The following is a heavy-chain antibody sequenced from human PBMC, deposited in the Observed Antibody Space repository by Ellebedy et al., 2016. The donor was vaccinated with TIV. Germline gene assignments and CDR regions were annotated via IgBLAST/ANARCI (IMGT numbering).Heavy chain of an antibody. CDR3: ARRSFSTVVSPYYLDF. D-gene: IGHD2-15*01. J-gene: IGHJ4*02. Sequence: GGSLRLXCEGSGYNFANHCIAWVRQMPGKGLEWMGIIYPNDSHKLYNPSFRGQVTMSVDKSINTAYLQWDSLKTSDSAMYYCARRSFSTVVSPYYLDFWGQGTLVTVSS. CDR2: IYPNDSHK. CDR1: GYNFANHC. V-gene: IGHV5-51*01.